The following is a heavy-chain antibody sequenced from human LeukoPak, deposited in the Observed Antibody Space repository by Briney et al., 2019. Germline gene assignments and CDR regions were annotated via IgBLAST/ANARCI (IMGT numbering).Heavy chain of an antibody. D-gene: IGHD4-17*01. CDR2: TSDDGSAK. CDR1: GFTFSSYA. J-gene: IGHJ4*02. Sequence: PGGSLRLSCAASGFTFSSYATHWVRQAPGKGLQWLALTSDDGSAKYYADSVKGRFTISRDNSQNTLYLQMNSLRAEETAMYYCARAPGGFHGDYSPIGYWGQGTLVTVSS. V-gene: IGHV3-30-3*01. CDR3: ARAPGGFHGDYSPIGY.